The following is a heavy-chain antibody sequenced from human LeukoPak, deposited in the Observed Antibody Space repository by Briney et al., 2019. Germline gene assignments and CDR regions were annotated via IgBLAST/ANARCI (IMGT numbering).Heavy chain of an antibody. Sequence: SETLPLTCTVSGGSISSSSYYWGWIRQPPGKGLEWIGSIYYSGSTYYNPSLKSRVTISVDTSKNQFSLKLSSVTAADTAVYYCARQYYYYYYMDVWGKGTTVTVPS. V-gene: IGHV4-39*01. J-gene: IGHJ6*03. CDR3: ARQYYYYYYMDV. CDR1: GGSISSSSYY. CDR2: IYYSGST.